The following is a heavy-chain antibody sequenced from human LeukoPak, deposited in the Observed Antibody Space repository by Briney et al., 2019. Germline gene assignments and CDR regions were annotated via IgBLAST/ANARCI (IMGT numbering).Heavy chain of an antibody. D-gene: IGHD3-16*02. V-gene: IGHV3-23*01. CDR1: GFTFSSYA. Sequence: GGSLRLSCAASGFTFSSYAMSWVRQAPVQGLKWVSAISTSGSSTYYADSVKGRFTISRDNSKNTLYLQMNSLRVEDTAVYYCAIPGPSYRRFDHWGQGTLVTVSS. CDR2: ISTSGSST. CDR3: AIPGPSYRRFDH. J-gene: IGHJ4*02.